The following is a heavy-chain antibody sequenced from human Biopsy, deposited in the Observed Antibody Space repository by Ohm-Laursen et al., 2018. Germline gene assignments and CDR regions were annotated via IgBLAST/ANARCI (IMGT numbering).Heavy chain of an antibody. CDR1: GGSISSDY. V-gene: IGHV4-59*07. J-gene: IGHJ3*01. CDR2: ISNRGST. Sequence: SDTLSLTCTVSGGSISSDYWSWIRQSPGKGLEWIGYISNRGSTNYNPSLRGRVTISVDTSKNQFSLKLSSLTAADTAVFFCARLYRLDDYWNGDPPDAFDVWGQGTVVTVSS. CDR3: ARLYRLDDYWNGDPPDAFDV. D-gene: IGHD3-3*01.